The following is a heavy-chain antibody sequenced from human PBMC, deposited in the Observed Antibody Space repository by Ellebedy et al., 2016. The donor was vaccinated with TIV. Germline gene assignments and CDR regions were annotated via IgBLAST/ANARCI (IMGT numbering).Heavy chain of an antibody. Sequence: GGSLRLXXAASGFTFSSYAMSWVRQAPGKGLEWVSAISGSGGSTYYADSVKGRFTISRDNSKNTLYLQMNSLRAEDTAVYYCAKDLRFLESNWFNPWGQGTLVTVSS. V-gene: IGHV3-23*01. CDR3: AKDLRFLESNWFNP. CDR1: GFTFSSYA. J-gene: IGHJ5*02. CDR2: ISGSGGST. D-gene: IGHD3-3*01.